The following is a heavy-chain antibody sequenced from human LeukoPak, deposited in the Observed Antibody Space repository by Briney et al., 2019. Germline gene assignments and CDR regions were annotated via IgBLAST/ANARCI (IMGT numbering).Heavy chain of an antibody. CDR1: GFTFSSSA. D-gene: IGHD3-22*01. J-gene: IGHJ4*02. Sequence: GGSLRLSCAASGFTFSSSAMHWVRQAPGKGLGWVALISSDGSNIHYADSVKGRFTISRDNSKNTLYLQMNSLRAEDTAVYFCARDLDRSYFDYWGQGTLVTVSS. CDR3: ARDLDRSYFDY. V-gene: IGHV3-30-3*01. CDR2: ISSDGSNI.